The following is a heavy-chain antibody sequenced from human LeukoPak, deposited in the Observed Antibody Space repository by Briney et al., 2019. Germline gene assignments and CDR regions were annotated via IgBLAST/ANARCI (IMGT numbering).Heavy chain of an antibody. V-gene: IGHV3-30*04. CDR2: ISYDGSNK. D-gene: IGHD3/OR15-3a*01. J-gene: IGHJ3*02. CDR3: AKVGWTDAFDI. Sequence: PGGSLRLSCAASGFTFSSYAMHWVRQAPGKGLEWVAVISYDGSNKYYADSVKGRFTISRDNSKNTLYLQMNSLRAEDTAVYYCAKVGWTDAFDIWGQGTMVTVSS. CDR1: GFTFSSYA.